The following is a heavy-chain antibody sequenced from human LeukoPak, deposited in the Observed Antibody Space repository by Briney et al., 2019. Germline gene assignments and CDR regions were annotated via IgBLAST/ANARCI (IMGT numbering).Heavy chain of an antibody. V-gene: IGHV3-7*01. CDR1: GFTFSSYW. CDR3: ARDRAGGYEDY. CDR2: IKQDGSEK. D-gene: IGHD3-16*01. Sequence: GGSLRLSCAASGFTFSSYWMSWVRQAPGKGLEWVANIKQDGSEKYYVDSVKGRFTISRDNAKNSLYLQMISLRAEDTAVYYCARDRAGGYEDYWGQGTLVTVSS. J-gene: IGHJ4*02.